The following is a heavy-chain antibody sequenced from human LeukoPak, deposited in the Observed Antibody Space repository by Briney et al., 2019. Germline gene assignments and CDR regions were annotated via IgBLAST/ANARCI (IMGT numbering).Heavy chain of an antibody. CDR1: GFTFSSYG. CDR3: AKKYCGGDCYLDGFDY. V-gene: IGHV3-30*18. D-gene: IGHD2-21*02. CDR2: ISYDGSNK. J-gene: IGHJ4*02. Sequence: GRSLRLSCAASGFTFSSYGMHWVRQAPGKGLEWVAVISYDGSNKYYADSVKGRFTISRDNSKNTLYLQMNNLRAEDTAVYYCAKKYCGGDCYLDGFDYWGQGTLVTASS.